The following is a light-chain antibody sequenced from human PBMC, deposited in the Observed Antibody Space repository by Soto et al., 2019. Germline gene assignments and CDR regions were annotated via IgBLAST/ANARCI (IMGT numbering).Light chain of an antibody. CDR1: GSNIGTNY. Sequence: QSVLTQPPSASGTPGQRVTISCSGSGSNIGTNYVYWYQQLPGSAPKLLIYGNDQRPSGVPDRFSGSKSGTSASLAISGVRSEDEADYYCAAWDNSLRGRLFGVGTKLTVL. CDR2: GND. V-gene: IGLV1-47*01. CDR3: AAWDNSLRGRL. J-gene: IGLJ3*02.